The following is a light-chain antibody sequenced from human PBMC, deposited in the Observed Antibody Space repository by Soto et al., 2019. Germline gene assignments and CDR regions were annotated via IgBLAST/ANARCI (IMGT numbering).Light chain of an antibody. CDR3: QSYDSSLSAAYV. V-gene: IGLV1-40*01. CDR2: GNT. Sequence: QPVLTQPPSVSGAPGQRVTISCTGSSSNIGAGYEVHWYQHLPGKAPKLLIYGNTNRPSGVPDRFSGSKSGTSASLAITGLQAEDEADYYCQSYDSSLSAAYVFGGGPKLTVL. CDR1: SSNIGAGYE. J-gene: IGLJ1*01.